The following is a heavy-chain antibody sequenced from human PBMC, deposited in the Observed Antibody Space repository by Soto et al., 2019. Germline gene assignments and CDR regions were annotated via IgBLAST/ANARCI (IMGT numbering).Heavy chain of an antibody. CDR3: ARGGVGVRGGSNCFVP. Sequence: QVQLVQSGAEVKKPGASVKVSCKTSGYKFTNFGITWVRQAPGQGLEWMGWNSPYNGDTNNAQKVHAQITMTADASTTTGYMELRSLTSGATSVYYCARGGVGVRGGSNCFVPSGQGALLTVSS. D-gene: IGHD3-10*01. CDR1: GYKFTNFG. CDR2: NSPYNGDT. J-gene: IGHJ5*02. V-gene: IGHV1-18*01.